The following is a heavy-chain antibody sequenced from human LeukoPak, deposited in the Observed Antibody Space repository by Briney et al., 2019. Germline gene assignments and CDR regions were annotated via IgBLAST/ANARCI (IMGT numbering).Heavy chain of an antibody. CDR2: INGDGSRA. D-gene: IGHD6-13*01. J-gene: IGHJ3*02. CDR1: VFTPSIDW. Sequence: GRSLRLSCAASVFTPSIDWMKWVRQVPGKGLVWVPHINGDGSRANYEDSVKGRFTISRDNAKNTLYLQMNGLRADDMAVYYCAREADISAAATGAFDIWGQGTMVTVSS. CDR3: AREADISAAATGAFDI. V-gene: IGHV3-74*01.